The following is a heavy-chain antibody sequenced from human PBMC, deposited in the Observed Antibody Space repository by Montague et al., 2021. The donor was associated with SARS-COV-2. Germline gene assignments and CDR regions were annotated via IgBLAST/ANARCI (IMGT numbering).Heavy chain of an antibody. CDR3: ASPTYYYDSSGSDAFDI. D-gene: IGHD3-22*01. CDR1: GGSISNSSYY. J-gene: IGHJ3*02. CDR2: IYYSGST. Sequence: SETPSLTCAVSGGSISNSSYYWGWIRQPPGKGLEWIGSIYYSGSTYYNPSLKSRVTISVDTSKNQFSLKLSSVTAADTAVYYCASPTYYYDSSGSDAFDIWGQGTMVTVSS. V-gene: IGHV4-39*01.